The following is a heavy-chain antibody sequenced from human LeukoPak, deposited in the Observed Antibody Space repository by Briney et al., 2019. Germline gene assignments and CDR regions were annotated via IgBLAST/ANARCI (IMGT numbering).Heavy chain of an antibody. Sequence: GGSLRLSFAASGFTFSSYGMHWVRQAPGKGLEWVAVISYDGSNKYYADSVKGRFTISRDNSKNTLYLQMNSLRAEDTAVYYCARDQWISGLRFLEWSPDAFDIWGQGTMVTVSS. J-gene: IGHJ3*02. CDR3: ARDQWISGLRFLEWSPDAFDI. CDR2: ISYDGSNK. V-gene: IGHV3-30*03. CDR1: GFTFSSYG. D-gene: IGHD3-3*01.